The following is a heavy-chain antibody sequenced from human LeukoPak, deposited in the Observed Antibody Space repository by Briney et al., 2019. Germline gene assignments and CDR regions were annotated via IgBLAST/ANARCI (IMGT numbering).Heavy chain of an antibody. CDR3: VKDVYYDSSGYLDY. CDR2: ISGSGGST. D-gene: IGHD3-22*01. V-gene: IGHV3-23*01. J-gene: IGHJ4*02. Sequence: PGGSLRLSCAASGFTFSSYGMSWVRQAPGKGLEWVSAISGSGGSTYYADSVKGRFTVSRDNSKNTLYLQMNSLRAEDTAVYYCVKDVYYDSSGYLDYWGQGTLVTVSS. CDR1: GFTFSSYG.